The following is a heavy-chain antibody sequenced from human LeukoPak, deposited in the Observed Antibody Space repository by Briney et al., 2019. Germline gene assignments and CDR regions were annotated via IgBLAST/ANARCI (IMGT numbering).Heavy chain of an antibody. V-gene: IGHV1-69*13. CDR3: ARENYYYYYMDV. CDR1: GGTFSSYA. CDR2: IIPIFGTA. Sequence: ASVKVSCKASGGTFSSYAISWVRQAPGQGLEWMGGIIPIFGTANYAQKFQGRVTITADESTSTAHMELSSLRSEDTAVYYCARENYYYYYMDVWGKGTTVTVSS. J-gene: IGHJ6*03.